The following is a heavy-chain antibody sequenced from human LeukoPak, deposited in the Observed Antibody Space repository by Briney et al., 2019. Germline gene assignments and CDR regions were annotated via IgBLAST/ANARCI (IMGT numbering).Heavy chain of an antibody. Sequence: SETPSLTCAVYGESLSDYYWNWFRQPPGKGLEWIAEINPSGSTRYNPSLKSRVTISVDTSKNHFSLKLTAVTAADTAIYYCTRGRGTWGQGTLVTVSS. D-gene: IGHD3-10*01. CDR1: GESLSDYY. J-gene: IGHJ5*02. V-gene: IGHV4-34*01. CDR3: TRGRGT. CDR2: INPSGST.